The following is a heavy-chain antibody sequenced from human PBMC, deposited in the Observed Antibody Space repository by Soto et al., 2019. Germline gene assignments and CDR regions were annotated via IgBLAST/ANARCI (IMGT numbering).Heavy chain of an antibody. V-gene: IGHV1-2*02. CDR1: GYTFTGYY. CDR3: ACMVRGVYYYYGMDV. Sequence: ASVKVSCKASGYTFTGYYMHWVRQAPGQGLEWMGWINPNSGGTNYAQKFQGRVTMTRDTSISTAYMELSRLRSDDTAVYYCACMVRGVYYYYGMDVWGQGTTVTVSS. CDR2: INPNSGGT. D-gene: IGHD3-10*01. J-gene: IGHJ6*02.